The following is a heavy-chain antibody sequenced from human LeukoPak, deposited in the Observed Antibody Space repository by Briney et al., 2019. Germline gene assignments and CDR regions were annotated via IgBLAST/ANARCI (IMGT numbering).Heavy chain of an antibody. CDR1: GFTFSSYG. V-gene: IGHV3-30*18. J-gene: IGHJ4*02. CDR3: AKDQEGEWELLGYFDY. Sequence: PGGSLRLSCAASGFTFSSYGMHWVRQAPGKGLEWVAVISYDGSNKYYADSVKGRFTISRDNSKNTLYLQMNSLRAEDTAVYYCAKDQEGEWELLGYFDYWGQGTLVTVSS. CDR2: ISYDGSNK. D-gene: IGHD1-26*01.